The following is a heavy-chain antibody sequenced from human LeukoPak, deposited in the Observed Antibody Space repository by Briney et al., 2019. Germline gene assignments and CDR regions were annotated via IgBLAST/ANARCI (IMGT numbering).Heavy chain of an antibody. V-gene: IGHV1-2*02. Sequence: GASVKVSCKASGYTFTGYYMHWVRQAPGQGLEWMGWINPNSGGTNYAQKFQGRVTMTRDTSISTAYMELSRLRSDDTAVYYCARVASDYDSSGYHFDYWGQGTLVTVSS. D-gene: IGHD3-22*01. CDR3: ARVASDYDSSGYHFDY. J-gene: IGHJ4*02. CDR2: INPNSGGT. CDR1: GYTFTGYY.